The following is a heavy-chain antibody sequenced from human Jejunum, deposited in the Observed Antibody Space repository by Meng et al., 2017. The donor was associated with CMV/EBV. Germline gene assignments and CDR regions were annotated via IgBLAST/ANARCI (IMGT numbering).Heavy chain of an antibody. CDR2: INPNTGDT. J-gene: IGHJ4*02. Sequence: SESTFPDYSMQWVRQAPGQGLEWMGWINPNTGDTNYAQKFQGRVTMTRDMSINTVYMELTRLRSDDTAVYYCAKDGGSYLDYYFDYWGQGTLVTVSS. V-gene: IGHV1-2*02. CDR1: ESTFPDYS. D-gene: IGHD1-26*01. CDR3: AKDGGSYLDYYFDY.